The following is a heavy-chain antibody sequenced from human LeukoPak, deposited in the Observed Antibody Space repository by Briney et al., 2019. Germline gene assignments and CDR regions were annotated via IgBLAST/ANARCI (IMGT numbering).Heavy chain of an antibody. Sequence: GGSLRLSCAASGFTFSSYSMNWVRQAPGKGLEWVSSISSSSSYIYYADSVKGRFTISRDNAKNSLYLQMNSLRAEDTAVYYCARGLLSKYTTGTTGIDYWGQGTLVTVSS. CDR2: ISSSSSYI. CDR3: ARGLLSKYTTGTTGIDY. J-gene: IGHJ4*02. D-gene: IGHD1-1*01. V-gene: IGHV3-21*01. CDR1: GFTFSSYS.